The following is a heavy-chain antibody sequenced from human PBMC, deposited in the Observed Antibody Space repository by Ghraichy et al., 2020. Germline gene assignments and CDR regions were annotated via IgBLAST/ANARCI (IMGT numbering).Heavy chain of an antibody. CDR1: GGSISSYY. J-gene: IGHJ6*03. CDR2: IYYSGST. Sequence: GSLSLTCTVSGGSISSYYWSWIRQPPGKGLEWIGYIYYSGSTNYNPSLKSRVTISVDTSKNQFSLKLSSVTAADTAVYYCARAERDGYNFDYYYMDVWGKGTTVTVSS. D-gene: IGHD5-24*01. V-gene: IGHV4-59*01. CDR3: ARAERDGYNFDYYYMDV.